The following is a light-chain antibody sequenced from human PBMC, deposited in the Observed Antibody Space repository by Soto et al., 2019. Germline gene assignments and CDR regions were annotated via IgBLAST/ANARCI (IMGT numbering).Light chain of an antibody. V-gene: IGKV1-5*03. CDR2: KAS. J-gene: IGKJ1*01. Sequence: GDRVTLTCRASQTITDWLAWYQQKPGKAPRLLIYKASTLESGVPSRFSGSGSGTEFTLTISSLQPDDFATYYCQHYDTYTWTFGQGTKVEIK. CDR3: QHYDTYTWT. CDR1: QTITDW.